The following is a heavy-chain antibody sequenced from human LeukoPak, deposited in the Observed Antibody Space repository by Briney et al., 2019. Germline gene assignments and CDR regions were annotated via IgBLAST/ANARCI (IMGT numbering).Heavy chain of an antibody. D-gene: IGHD6-19*01. CDR2: ISAYNGNT. Sequence: ASVKVSCKASGYTLTSYGISWVRQAPGQGLEWMGWISAYNGNTNYAQKLQGRVTMTTDTSTSTAYMELRSLRSDDTAVYYCARARGVTVAGYYYYYMDVWGKGTTVTVSS. J-gene: IGHJ6*03. CDR3: ARARGVTVAGYYYYYMDV. V-gene: IGHV1-18*01. CDR1: GYTLTSYG.